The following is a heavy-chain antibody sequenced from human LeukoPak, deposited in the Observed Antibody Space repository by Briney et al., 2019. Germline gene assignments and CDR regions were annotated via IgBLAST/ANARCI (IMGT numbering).Heavy chain of an antibody. D-gene: IGHD1-7*01. J-gene: IGHJ6*03. CDR2: IWYDGSNK. Sequence: PGGSLRLSCAASGFTFSSYGMHWVRQAPGKGLEWVAVIWYDGSNKYYADSVKGRFTISRDNSKNTLHLQMNSLRAEDTAVYYCARAGTISTPYMDVWGKGTTVTVSS. CDR3: ARAGTISTPYMDV. CDR1: GFTFSSYG. V-gene: IGHV3-33*01.